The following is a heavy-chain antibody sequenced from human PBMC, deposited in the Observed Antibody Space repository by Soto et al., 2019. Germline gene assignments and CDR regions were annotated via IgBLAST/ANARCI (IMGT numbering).Heavy chain of an antibody. CDR1: GFTFSSYA. J-gene: IGHJ4*02. CDR3: AKALVVVPAASYSNYAPFDY. V-gene: IGHV3-23*01. CDR2: ISGSGGST. Sequence: GWSLRLSCAASGFTFSSYAMSLVRQAPGKGPEWVSAISGSGGSTYYADSVKGRFTISRDNSKNTLYLQMNSLRAEDTAVYYCAKALVVVPAASYSNYAPFDYWGEGTLVTVSS. D-gene: IGHD2-2*01.